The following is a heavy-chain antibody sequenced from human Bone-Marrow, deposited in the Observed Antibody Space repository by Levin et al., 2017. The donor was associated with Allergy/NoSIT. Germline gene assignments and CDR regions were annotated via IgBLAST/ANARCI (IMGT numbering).Heavy chain of an antibody. D-gene: IGHD1-26*01. CDR1: GFILSGYS. J-gene: IGHJ4*02. CDR2: IRGTSNVM. V-gene: IGHV3-48*02. Sequence: PSGGSLRLSCAASGFILSGYSMNWVRQAPGKGLEWISYIRGTSNVMFYAGSLRGRFTVSRDNANNLIYLQMNSLRDEDTAVYYCAREGLSGSYHDCWGQGTLVTVSS. CDR3: AREGLSGSYHDC.